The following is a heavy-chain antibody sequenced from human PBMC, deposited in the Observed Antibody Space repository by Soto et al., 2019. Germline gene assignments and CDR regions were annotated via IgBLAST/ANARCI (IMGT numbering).Heavy chain of an antibody. CDR2: ISAYNGNT. D-gene: IGHD2-2*01. CDR1: GYTFTSYG. V-gene: IGHV1-18*01. J-gene: IGHJ1*01. Sequence: ASVKVSWKASGYTFTSYGISWVRQAPGQGLAWMGWISAYNGNTNYAQKLQGRVTMTTDTSTSTAYMELRSLRSDDSAVYYCARDLEDIVVVPAARAGPSAEYFQHWGQGTLVTVSS. CDR3: ARDLEDIVVVPAARAGPSAEYFQH.